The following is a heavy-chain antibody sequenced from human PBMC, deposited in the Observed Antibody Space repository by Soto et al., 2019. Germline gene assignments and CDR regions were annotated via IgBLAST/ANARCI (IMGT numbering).Heavy chain of an antibody. CDR1: GASISSGGHY. J-gene: IGHJ5*02. CDR3: ARDREWGTFDP. V-gene: IGHV4-31*03. D-gene: IGHD3-16*01. Sequence: QVQLQESGPGLVKPSETLSLTCTVSGASISSGGHYWSWFRQPPGKGLEWIGYIYHRGTTYYIPSLRSRVTLSVDTSLNQFSLKLNSVTAADTAVYYCARDREWGTFDPWGQGILVTVSS. CDR2: IYHRGTT.